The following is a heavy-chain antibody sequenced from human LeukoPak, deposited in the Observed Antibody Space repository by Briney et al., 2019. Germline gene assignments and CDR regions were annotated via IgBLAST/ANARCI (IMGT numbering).Heavy chain of an antibody. CDR3: ATRQGTYYDFWSGYYRA. Sequence: PSETLSLTCTVSGGSISSSSYYWGWIRQPPGKGLEWIGSIYYSGSTYYNPSLKSRVTISVDTSKNQFSLKLSSVTAADTAVYYCATRQGTYYDFWSGYYRAWGQGTLVTVSS. CDR2: IYYSGST. V-gene: IGHV4-39*07. D-gene: IGHD3-3*01. CDR1: GGSISSSSYY. J-gene: IGHJ4*02.